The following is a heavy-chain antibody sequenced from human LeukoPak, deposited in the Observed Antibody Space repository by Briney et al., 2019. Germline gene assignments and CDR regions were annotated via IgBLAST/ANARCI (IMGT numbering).Heavy chain of an antibody. J-gene: IGHJ4*02. CDR2: IKQDGSEK. CDR3: ATSRTSDY. Sequence: GGSLRLSCAASGFTFSSYAMSWVRQAPGKGLEWVAIIKQDGSEKYYVDSVKGRFTISRDNAEMSLYLQMNSLRAEDTAVYYCATSRTSDYWGQGTLVTVSS. V-gene: IGHV3-7*03. D-gene: IGHD1-14*01. CDR1: GFTFSSYA.